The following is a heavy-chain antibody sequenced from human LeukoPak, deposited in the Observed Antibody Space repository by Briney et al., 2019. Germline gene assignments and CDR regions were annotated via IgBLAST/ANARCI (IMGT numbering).Heavy chain of an antibody. CDR1: GFTVSSNY. CDR2: IYSGGST. J-gene: IGHJ4*02. V-gene: IGHV3-53*05. CDR3: AKSPIAAAGTSRLYFDY. Sequence: GGSLRLSCAASGFTVSSNYMSWVRQAPGKGLEWVSVIYSGGSTYYADSVKGRFTISRDNSKNTLYLQMNSLRAEDTAVYYCAKSPIAAAGTSRLYFDYWGQGTLVTVSS. D-gene: IGHD6-13*01.